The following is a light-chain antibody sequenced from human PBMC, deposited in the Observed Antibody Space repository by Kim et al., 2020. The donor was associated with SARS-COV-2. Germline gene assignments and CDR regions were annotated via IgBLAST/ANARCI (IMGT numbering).Light chain of an antibody. J-gene: IGLJ2*01. CDR1: STDVGGYNL. CDR3: SSYARSTLGII. CDR2: EVT. V-gene: IGLV2-23*02. Sequence: QSALTQPASMSGSPGQSITISCTGASTDVGGYNLVSSYQQYPGKAPKLLIYEVTRRPSGVSNRFSASKSGNTASLTISGLQAEDEGDYFCSSYARSTLGIIFGGGTQLTVL.